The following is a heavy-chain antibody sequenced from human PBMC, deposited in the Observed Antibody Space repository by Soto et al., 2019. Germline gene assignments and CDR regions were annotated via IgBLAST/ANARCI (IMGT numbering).Heavy chain of an antibody. CDR3: ARDQTDSGGYSDS. Sequence: GGSLRLSCEASGFNFSSYGIHWVRQAPGKGLEWVAIIWNDGSNEYYADSVKGRFTISRDNSKNTVYRQVSKLRAEDTAVYFCARDQTDSGGYSDSWGQGT. V-gene: IGHV3-33*01. D-gene: IGHD3-22*01. J-gene: IGHJ4*02. CDR1: GFNFSSYG. CDR2: IWNDGSNE.